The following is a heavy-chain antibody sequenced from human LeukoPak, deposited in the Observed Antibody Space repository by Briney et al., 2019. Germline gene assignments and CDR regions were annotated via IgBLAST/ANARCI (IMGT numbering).Heavy chain of an antibody. J-gene: IGHJ5*02. CDR1: GGSFSGYY. Sequence: SETLSLTCAVYGGSFSGYYWRWIRQPPGKGLEWIGVINHSGSTNYNPSLKSRVTISVDTSKNQFSLKLSSVTAADTAVYYCARGYCSGGSCYSWFDPWGQGTLVTVSS. CDR3: ARGYCSGGSCYSWFDP. V-gene: IGHV4-34*01. D-gene: IGHD2-15*01. CDR2: INHSGST.